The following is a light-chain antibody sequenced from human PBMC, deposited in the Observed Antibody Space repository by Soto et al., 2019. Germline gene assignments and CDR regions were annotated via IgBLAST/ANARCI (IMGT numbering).Light chain of an antibody. CDR2: GAS. V-gene: IGKV3-20*01. Sequence: EIVLTRSPGTLSLSPGERATLSCRASQTVNNNYLAWYQQKPGQAPRLFIYGASTRATGIPDRFSGSGSGTDFTLTISRLEPEDFAVYYCQQYGSSRTFGQGTKVEIK. CDR1: QTVNNNY. J-gene: IGKJ1*01. CDR3: QQYGSSRT.